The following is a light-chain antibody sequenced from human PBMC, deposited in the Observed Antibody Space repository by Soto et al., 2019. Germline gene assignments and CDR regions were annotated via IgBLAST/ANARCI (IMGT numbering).Light chain of an antibody. CDR2: NAS. CDR3: QQRSNWPPIT. J-gene: IGKJ5*01. Sequence: LKTSAATVSLSQKQRAALSCMASQSVSTYLAWYQQKPGQAPRLLIYNASNRATGIPARFSGSGSGTDFTLTISSLGPEDFAVYYCQQRSNWPPITFGQGTRLEIK. V-gene: IGKV3-11*01. CDR1: QSVSTY.